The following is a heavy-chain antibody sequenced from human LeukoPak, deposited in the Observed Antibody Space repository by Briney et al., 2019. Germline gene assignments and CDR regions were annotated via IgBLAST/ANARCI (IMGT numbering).Heavy chain of an antibody. V-gene: IGHV4-30-2*01. CDR1: GGSTSSGGYS. CDR2: IYHSGST. J-gene: IGHJ5*02. CDR3: ARGKDSRYDNWFDP. D-gene: IGHD2-2*01. Sequence: SQTLSLTCAVSGGSTSSGGYSWSWIRQPPGKGLEWIGYIYHSGSTYYNPSLKSRVTISVDRSKNQFSLKLSSVTAADTAVYYCARGKDSRYDNWFDPWGQGTLVTVSS.